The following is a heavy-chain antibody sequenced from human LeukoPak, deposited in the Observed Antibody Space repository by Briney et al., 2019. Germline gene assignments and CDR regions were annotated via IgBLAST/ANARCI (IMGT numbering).Heavy chain of an antibody. J-gene: IGHJ4*02. V-gene: IGHV4-34*01. CDR1: GFTFSSYG. Sequence: GSLRLSCAGSGFTFSSYGMSWIRQPPGKGLEWIGEINHSGSTNYNPSLKSRVMISVDTSKNQISLKLRSVTAADTAIYYCARVASRRLPPSYYYDRRNYFDYWGQGTLVTVSS. CDR3: ARVASRRLPPSYYYDRRNYFDY. CDR2: INHSGST. D-gene: IGHD3-22*01.